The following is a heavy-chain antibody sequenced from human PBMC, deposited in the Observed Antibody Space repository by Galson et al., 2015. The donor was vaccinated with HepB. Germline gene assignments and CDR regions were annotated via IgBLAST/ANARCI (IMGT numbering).Heavy chain of an antibody. V-gene: IGHV3-30*04. Sequence: SLRLSCAASGFTFSSYAMHWVRQAPGKGLEWVAVISFDGSSKHYADSVKGRFTISRDNSKNTLYLQMNSLRLEDTAAFYCATGGIVVVPTAPIGGAFDIWGQGTMVTVS. CDR1: GFTFSSYA. CDR3: ATGGIVVVPTAPIGGAFDI. J-gene: IGHJ3*02. CDR2: ISFDGSSK. D-gene: IGHD2-2*01.